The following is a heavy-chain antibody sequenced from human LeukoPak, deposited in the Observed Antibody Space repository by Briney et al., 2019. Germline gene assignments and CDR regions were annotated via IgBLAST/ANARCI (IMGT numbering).Heavy chain of an antibody. CDR3: ARVGRDCRDTRCTWSDWLDP. Sequence: ASVKVSCKASGYTFTRFGISWVRQAPGQGLEWMGWISGYNDNPHYAQSLQGRVTMTTDTSSSTAYMELRSLGSDDTAVYYCARVGRDCRDTRCTWSDWLDPWGQGTLVTVSS. CDR1: GYTFTRFG. J-gene: IGHJ5*02. CDR2: ISGYNDNP. V-gene: IGHV1-18*01. D-gene: IGHD2-2*01.